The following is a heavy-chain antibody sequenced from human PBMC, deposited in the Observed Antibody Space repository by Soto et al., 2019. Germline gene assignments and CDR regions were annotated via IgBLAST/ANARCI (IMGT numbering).Heavy chain of an antibody. CDR2: ISYDGSNK. V-gene: IGHV3-30*18. CDR1: GVTFGNYG. CDR3: AKANGSPSRGYYYYGMDV. D-gene: IGHD1-26*01. Sequence: TGRSQRLPYAASGVTFGNYGMRWVRQAPGKGLEWVAVISYDGSNKYYADSVKGRFTISRDNSKNTLYLQMNSLRAEDTAVYYCAKANGSPSRGYYYYGMDVWGQGTTVTVSS. J-gene: IGHJ6*02.